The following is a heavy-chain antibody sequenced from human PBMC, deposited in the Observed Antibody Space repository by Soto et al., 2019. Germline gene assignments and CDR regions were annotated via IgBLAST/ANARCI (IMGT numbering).Heavy chain of an antibody. V-gene: IGHV1-2*06. Sequence: ASVKVSCKASGYTFTAYYMHWVRQAPGQGLEWMGRINPKDGDTNYVQKFQGRVTMTRDTSISTAYMELSSLTSGDTAVYYCARGVVVAPSYFQHWGQGTLVTVSS. CDR1: GYTFTAYY. CDR2: INPKDGDT. D-gene: IGHD2-15*01. CDR3: ARGVVVAPSYFQH. J-gene: IGHJ1*01.